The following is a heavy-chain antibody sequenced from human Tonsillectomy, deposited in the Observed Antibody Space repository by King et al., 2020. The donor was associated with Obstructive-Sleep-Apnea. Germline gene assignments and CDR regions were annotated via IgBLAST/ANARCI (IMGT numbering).Heavy chain of an antibody. V-gene: IGHV4-38-2*02. CDR3: VRDLKGSGGDYFDY. CDR1: GYSISNDYY. Sequence: VQLQESGPGLVKPSETLSLTCTVSGYSISNDYYWGWIRQPPGKGLEWIGSIYHSGSTYYNPSLKSRVTISVDTSKNQFSLKLSSVTAADTAVYYCVRDLKGSGGDYFDYWGQGTLVTVSS. CDR2: IYHSGST. D-gene: IGHD3-10*01. J-gene: IGHJ4*02.